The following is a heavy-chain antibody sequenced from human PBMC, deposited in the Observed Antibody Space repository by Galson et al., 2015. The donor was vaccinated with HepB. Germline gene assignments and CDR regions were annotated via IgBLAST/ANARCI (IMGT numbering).Heavy chain of an antibody. Sequence: SLRLSCAASGFTFDDYGMSWVRQAPGKGLEWVSGINWNGGSTGYADSVKGRFTISRDNAKNSLYLQMNSLRAEDTALYYCARDPPYSSGWYEGSYFDYWGQGTLVTASS. J-gene: IGHJ4*02. D-gene: IGHD6-19*01. V-gene: IGHV3-20*04. CDR3: ARDPPYSSGWYEGSYFDY. CDR2: INWNGGST. CDR1: GFTFDDYG.